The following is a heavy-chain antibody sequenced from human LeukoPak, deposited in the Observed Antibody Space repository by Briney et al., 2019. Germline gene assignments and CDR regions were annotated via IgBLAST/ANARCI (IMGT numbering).Heavy chain of an antibody. CDR1: GFPFSDFH. CDR2: ITSGGGFK. J-gene: IGHJ4*02. CDR3: ARVRPGSSGSYYFTS. Sequence: GGSLRLSCVGAGFPFSDFHMSWIRQAPGKGLEWVSYITSGGGFKYYADSVKGRFSISRDDSKNSVFLQMNSLRVEDTAVYYCARVRPGSSGSYYFTSWGQGTLVTVSS. D-gene: IGHD3-10*01. V-gene: IGHV3-11*04.